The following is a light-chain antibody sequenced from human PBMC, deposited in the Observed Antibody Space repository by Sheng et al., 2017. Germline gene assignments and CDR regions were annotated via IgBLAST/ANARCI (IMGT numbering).Light chain of an antibody. CDR3: QQYGSSPQS. CDR1: QSVNNH. Sequence: EIVMTQSPATLSVSPGERATLSCRASQSVNNHLAWYQHKPGQAPRLLIYGASSRATGIPDRFSGSGSGTDFTLTISRLEPEDFAVYYCQQYGSSPQSFGQGTKLEIK. V-gene: IGKV3-20*01. J-gene: IGKJ2*03. CDR2: GAS.